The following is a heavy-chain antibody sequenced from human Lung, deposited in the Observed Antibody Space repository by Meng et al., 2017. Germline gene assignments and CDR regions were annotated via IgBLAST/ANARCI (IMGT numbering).Heavy chain of an antibody. CDR3: AKDRKGGVKCSGFDY. V-gene: IGHV3-9*01. D-gene: IGHD2-15*01. Sequence: SLKISCAASGFNFDDYGMHWVRQAPGKGLEWVSSISWNSVKMGSEDSVKGRFTISRDNGKRTLYLQMTSLRVEDAALYVCAKDRKGGVKCSGFDYWGQGTQVTVSS. CDR2: ISWNSVKM. J-gene: IGHJ4*02. CDR1: GFNFDDYG.